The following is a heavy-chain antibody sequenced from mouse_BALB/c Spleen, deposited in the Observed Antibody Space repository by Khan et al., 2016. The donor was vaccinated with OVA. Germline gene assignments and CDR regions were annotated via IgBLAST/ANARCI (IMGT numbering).Heavy chain of an antibody. J-gene: IGHJ4*01. CDR1: GFTFSDYG. V-gene: IGHV5-15*02. Sequence: EVKLVESGGGLVQPGGSRKLSCAASGFTFSDYGMAWVRQAPGKGPEWVAFISNLAYSIYYADTVTGRFPISRENAKNTMYLEMSTLRSEDTAMYYCARSWAMDYWGQGTSVTVSS. CDR2: ISNLAYSI. CDR3: ARSWAMDY.